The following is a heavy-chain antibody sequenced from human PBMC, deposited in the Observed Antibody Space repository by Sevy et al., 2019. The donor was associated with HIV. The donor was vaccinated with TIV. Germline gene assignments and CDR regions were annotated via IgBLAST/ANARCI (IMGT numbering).Heavy chain of an antibody. CDR2: ISGSGGST. CDR3: AKETNPYSSSWYDY. D-gene: IGHD6-13*01. V-gene: IGHV3-23*01. CDR1: GFTFSSYA. Sequence: GGSLRLSCAASGFTFSSYAMSWVRQAPGKGLEWVSAISGSGGSTYYADSVKGRFTISRDNSKNTLYLQMNSLRAEDRAVYYCAKETNPYSSSWYDYWGQGTLVTVSS. J-gene: IGHJ4*02.